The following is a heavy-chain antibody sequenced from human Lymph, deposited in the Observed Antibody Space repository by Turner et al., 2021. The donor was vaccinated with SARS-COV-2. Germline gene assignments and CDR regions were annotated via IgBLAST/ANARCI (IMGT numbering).Heavy chain of an antibody. CDR3: AVAGMNYDLLWKTYYYYGMDV. J-gene: IGHJ6*02. Sequence: QVQLVQSGAEVKKPGASVKVSCKASGYTFTSYGISWVRQAPGQGLEWMGWISTYNGNTNYAQKLQGRVIMTTDTSTSTAYMELRSLRSDDTAVYYCAVAGMNYDLLWKTYYYYGMDVWGQGTTVTVSS. V-gene: IGHV1-18*01. CDR2: ISTYNGNT. CDR1: GYTFTSYG. D-gene: IGHD6-19*01.